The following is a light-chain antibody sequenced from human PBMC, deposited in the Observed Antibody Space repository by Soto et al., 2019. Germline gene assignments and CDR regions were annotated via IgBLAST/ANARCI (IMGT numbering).Light chain of an antibody. Sequence: ELVLTQSPGTLSLSPGERVTLSCRASQSISSSYLAWYQQRPGQAPRLLMYGASSRATGIPDRFSGSGSGTDFTLTISRLEPEDFAVYYCQQYGRSPYSFGQGTKLEIK. J-gene: IGKJ2*03. CDR1: QSISSSY. CDR2: GAS. CDR3: QQYGRSPYS. V-gene: IGKV3-20*01.